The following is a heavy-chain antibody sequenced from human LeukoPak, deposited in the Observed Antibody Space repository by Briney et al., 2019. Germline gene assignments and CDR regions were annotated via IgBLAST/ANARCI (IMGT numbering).Heavy chain of an antibody. J-gene: IGHJ6*03. CDR3: ASGGLGMSAEYYYYYYMDV. V-gene: IGHV1-46*01. CDR1: GYTFTSYY. CDR2: INPSGGST. D-gene: IGHD3-16*01. Sequence: GASVKVSCKASGYTFTSYYMHWVRQAPGQGLEWMGIINPSGGSTSYAQKFQGRVTITTDESTSTAYMELSSLRSEDTAVYYCASGGLGMSAEYYYYYYMDVWGKGTTVTVSS.